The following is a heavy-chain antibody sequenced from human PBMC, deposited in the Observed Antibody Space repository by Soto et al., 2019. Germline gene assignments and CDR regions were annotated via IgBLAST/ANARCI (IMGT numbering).Heavy chain of an antibody. Sequence: PGESLKISCKGSGYSFTNCWIGWVRQMPGKGLEWMGIIYPGDSDTRYSPSFQGQVTISADKSISTAYLQWSSLKASDTAMYYCARLSFYYYYGMDVWGQGTTVTVSS. CDR2: IYPGDSDT. CDR1: GYSFTNCW. CDR3: ARLSFYYYYGMDV. V-gene: IGHV5-51*01. J-gene: IGHJ6*02.